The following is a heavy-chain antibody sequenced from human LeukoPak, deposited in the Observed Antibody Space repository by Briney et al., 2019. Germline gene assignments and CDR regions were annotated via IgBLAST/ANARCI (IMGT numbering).Heavy chain of an antibody. Sequence: PSETLSLTCTVSGASISSHYWTWIRQPAGKGLEWIGRIHNSGTTNYNPSLKSRVTMSVDTSRNQFSLKLTSVTAADTAVYHCARDRAAAGMGRGGDFDYWGQGTLVTASS. D-gene: IGHD6-13*01. CDR2: IHNSGTT. J-gene: IGHJ4*02. CDR1: GASISSHY. CDR3: ARDRAAAGMGRGGDFDY. V-gene: IGHV4-4*07.